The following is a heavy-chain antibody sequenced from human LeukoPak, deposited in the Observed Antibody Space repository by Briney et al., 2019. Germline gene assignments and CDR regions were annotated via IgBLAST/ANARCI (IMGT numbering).Heavy chain of an antibody. CDR2: ISAYNGNT. J-gene: IGHJ6*03. D-gene: IGHD1-1*01. V-gene: IGHV1-18*01. CDR3: ARAAVGYNWNAEVYYYYYMDV. CDR1: GYGFTSYG. Sequence: NHGESLKISCKGSGYGFTSYGISWVRQAPGQGLEWMGWISAYNGNTNYAQKLQGRVTMTTDTSTSTAYMELRSLRSDDAAVYYCARAAVGYNWNAEVYYYYYMDVWGKGTTVTVSS.